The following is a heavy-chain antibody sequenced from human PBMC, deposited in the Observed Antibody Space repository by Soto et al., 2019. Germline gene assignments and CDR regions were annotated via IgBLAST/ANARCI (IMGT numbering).Heavy chain of an antibody. V-gene: IGHV2-5*01. CDR3: AHFIAAAGKFDY. Sequence: QITLKESGPPLVKPTQTLTLTCTFSGFSLSTSGVGVGWIRQPPGKALEWLALIYWNDDKRYSPSLKSRLTITKDTSKNQVVLTMTNMDPVDTATYYCAHFIAAAGKFDYWGQGTLVTVSS. D-gene: IGHD6-13*01. J-gene: IGHJ4*02. CDR2: IYWNDDK. CDR1: GFSLSTSGVG.